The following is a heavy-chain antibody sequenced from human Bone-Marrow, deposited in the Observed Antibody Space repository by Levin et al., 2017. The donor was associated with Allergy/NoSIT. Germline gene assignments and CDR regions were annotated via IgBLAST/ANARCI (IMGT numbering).Heavy chain of an antibody. CDR1: GLSFSSYW. CDR2: INYDGTIA. Sequence: PGGSLRLSCEASGLSFSSYWMHWVRQAPGKGLVWVSRINYDGTIAQYADSVKGRFTVSRDNAKNTLFLQMNSLRGEDTAVYYCARDQVYGSGSCLYWGQGTLVTVSS. J-gene: IGHJ4*02. CDR3: ARDQVYGSGSCLY. D-gene: IGHD3-10*01. V-gene: IGHV3-74*03.